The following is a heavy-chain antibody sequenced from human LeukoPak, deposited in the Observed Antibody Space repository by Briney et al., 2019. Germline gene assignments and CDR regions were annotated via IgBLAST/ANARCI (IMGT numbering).Heavy chain of an antibody. V-gene: IGHV3-74*01. D-gene: IGHD3-10*01. Sequence: GGSLRLSCAASGFSFNMAWMHWVRQAPGKGLVWVSRINSDGSITTYADSVKGRFTISRDNAKNTLFLQMNSLRAEDTAVHFCAARNPGTQRTDYWGQGTLVTVSS. CDR3: AARNPGTQRTDY. CDR2: INSDGSIT. CDR1: GFSFNMAW. J-gene: IGHJ4*02.